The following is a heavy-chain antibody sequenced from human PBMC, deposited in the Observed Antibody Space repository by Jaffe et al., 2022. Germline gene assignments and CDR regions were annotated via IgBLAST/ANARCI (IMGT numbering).Heavy chain of an antibody. CDR2: ISGSGGST. CDR1: GFTFSSYA. D-gene: IGHD2-15*01. Sequence: EVQLLESGGGLVQPGGSLRLSCAASGFTFSSYAMSWVRQAPGKGLEWVSAISGSGGSTYYADSVKGRFTISRDNSKNTLYLQMNSLRAEDTAVYYCANNGGGYCSGGSCARGLTFDYWGQGTLVTVSS. J-gene: IGHJ4*02. CDR3: ANNGGGYCSGGSCARGLTFDY. V-gene: IGHV3-23*01.